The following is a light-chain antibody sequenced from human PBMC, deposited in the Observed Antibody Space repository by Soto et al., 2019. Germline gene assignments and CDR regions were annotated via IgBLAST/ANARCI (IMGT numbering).Light chain of an antibody. J-gene: IGLJ1*01. CDR3: QAYDGSLSGYV. Sequence: QSVLTQPPSASGAPGQRVTISCTGSSSNIGAGYDVHWYQQLPGTAPKLLIYGNSNRPSGVPDRFSGSKSGPSASLAITGLQAEDEADYYCQAYDGSLSGYVFGTGTKVTVL. CDR1: SSNIGAGYD. CDR2: GNS. V-gene: IGLV1-40*01.